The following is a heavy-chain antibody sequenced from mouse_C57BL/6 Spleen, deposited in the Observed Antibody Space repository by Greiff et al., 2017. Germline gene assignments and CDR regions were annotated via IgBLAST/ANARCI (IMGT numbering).Heavy chain of an antibody. V-gene: IGHV14-3*01. CDR1: GFNIKNTY. J-gene: IGHJ3*01. CDR2: IDPANGNT. CDR3: AGKYYYPWFAY. Sequence: EVQLQQSVAELVRPGASVKLSCTASGFNIKNTYMHWVKQRPEQGLEWIGRIDPANGNTKYDPKFQGKATITADTSSNTAYLQLSSRTSADTSIFYCAGKYYYPWFAYWGQGTLVTVSA. D-gene: IGHD1-1*01.